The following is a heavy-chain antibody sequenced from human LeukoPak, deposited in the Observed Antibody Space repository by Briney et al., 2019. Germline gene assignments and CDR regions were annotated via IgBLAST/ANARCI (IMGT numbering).Heavy chain of an antibody. Sequence: PSETLCLTCAASGCSISTYYWSWIRQPPGKGLEWIGYISYSGSTNYNPPLKSGVTISADTSKNQFSLKLSSVTAADRAVYFCARGRKPYSNSWFTEYFQHWGQGTLVTVSS. CDR1: GCSISTYY. CDR3: ARGRKPYSNSWFTEYFQH. CDR2: ISYSGST. V-gene: IGHV4-59*01. J-gene: IGHJ1*01. D-gene: IGHD6-13*01.